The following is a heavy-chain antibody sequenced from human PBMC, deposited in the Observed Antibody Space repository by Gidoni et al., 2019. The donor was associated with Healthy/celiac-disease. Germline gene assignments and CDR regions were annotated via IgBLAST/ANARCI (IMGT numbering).Heavy chain of an antibody. CDR1: GFTFSSYG. Sequence: QVQLVESGGGVVQPGRSLRLSCAASGFTFSSYGMHWVRQAPGKGLEWVAVIWYDGSNKYYADSVKGRFTISRDNSKNTLYLQMNSLRAEDTAVYYCAREPNYGDYVYFDYWGQGTLVTVSS. CDR3: AREPNYGDYVYFDY. CDR2: IWYDGSNK. V-gene: IGHV3-33*01. D-gene: IGHD4-17*01. J-gene: IGHJ4*02.